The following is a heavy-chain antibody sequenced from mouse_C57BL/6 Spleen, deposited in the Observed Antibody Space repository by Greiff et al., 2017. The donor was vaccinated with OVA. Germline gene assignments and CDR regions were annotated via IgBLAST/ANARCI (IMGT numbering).Heavy chain of an antibody. CDR3: ARDGSIFAY. Sequence: QVQLQQSGAELVRPGASVKLSCKASGYTFTDYYINWVKQRPGQGLEWIARIYPGSGNTYYNEKFKGKATLTAEKSSSTAYMQLSSLTSEDSAVYFCARDGSIFAYWGQGTLVTVSA. V-gene: IGHV1-76*01. D-gene: IGHD1-1*01. CDR2: IYPGSGNT. CDR1: GYTFTDYY. J-gene: IGHJ3*01.